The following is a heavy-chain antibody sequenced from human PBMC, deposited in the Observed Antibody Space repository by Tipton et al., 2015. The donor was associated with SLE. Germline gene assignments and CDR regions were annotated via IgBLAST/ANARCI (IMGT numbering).Heavy chain of an antibody. D-gene: IGHD5-24*01. J-gene: IGHJ4*02. CDR2: IIAIVGIA. CDR3: ARDDEGWLQF. V-gene: IGHV1-69*04. Sequence: QSGPEVKKPGSSVKVSCKASGGTFSSYSISWVRQLPGQGLEWMGRIIAIVGIANNAQKFQGRVTITADKSTSTAYMELSSLRSEDTAVYYCARDDEGWLQFWGQGTLVTVSS. CDR1: GGTFSSYS.